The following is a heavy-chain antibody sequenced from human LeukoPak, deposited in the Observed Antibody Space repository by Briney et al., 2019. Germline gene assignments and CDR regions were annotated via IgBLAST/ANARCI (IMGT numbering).Heavy chain of an antibody. Sequence: GGSLRLSCAASGFIFSHYGMHWLRQAPGKGLEWVAVIWSDGSNRFYADSVKGRFTISRDNSQKTLFLQMNSLRAEDTAIYDCARDAQRGFDYSNSLEYWGHGTLVTVSS. CDR3: ARDAQRGFDYSNSLEY. D-gene: IGHD4-11*01. CDR1: GFIFSHYG. V-gene: IGHV3-33*08. J-gene: IGHJ4*01. CDR2: IWSDGSNR.